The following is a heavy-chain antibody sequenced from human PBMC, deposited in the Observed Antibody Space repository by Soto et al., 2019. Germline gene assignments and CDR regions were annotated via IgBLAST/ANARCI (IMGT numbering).Heavy chain of an antibody. D-gene: IGHD6-13*01. V-gene: IGHV5-10-1*01. CDR3: ARHHSSSWYGYFDY. J-gene: IGHJ4*02. CDR1: GYTFTSHW. Sequence: GESLKISCKGSGYTFTSHWITWVRQMPGKGLEWMGRIDPTDSYTNYSPSFQGHVTISTDKSSSTAYMQWSSLKASDTAMYYCARHHSSSWYGYFDYWGQGTLVTVSS. CDR2: IDPTDSYT.